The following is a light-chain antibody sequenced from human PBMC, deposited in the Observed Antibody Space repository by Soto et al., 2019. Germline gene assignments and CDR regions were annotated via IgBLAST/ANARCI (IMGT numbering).Light chain of an antibody. J-gene: IGLJ1*01. CDR3: QSYDSSLGGNYV. CDR2: GST. Sequence: QSVLSQPPSVSGAPGQRVTISCTGSSSNIGAGYDAHWFQQVPGTAPKLLIYGSTNRPSGVPDRFSGPKSGTSASLAITGLQAEDEADYYCQSYDSSLGGNYVFGTGTKLTVL. V-gene: IGLV1-40*01. CDR1: SSNIGAGYD.